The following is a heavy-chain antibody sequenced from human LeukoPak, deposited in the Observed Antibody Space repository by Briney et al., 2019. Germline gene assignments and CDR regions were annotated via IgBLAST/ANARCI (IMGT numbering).Heavy chain of an antibody. CDR3: AKSGDGYRFDY. J-gene: IGHJ4*02. CDR1: GFTFSSDG. D-gene: IGHD5-24*01. Sequence: PGGSLRLSCAASGFTFSSDGMHWVSQAPGKGLEWVAFIRHDGSKKYYADSVKGRFTTSRDNSKNTLDLQMNSLRPEDTAVYYCAKSGDGYRFDYWGQGTLVTVSS. CDR2: IRHDGSKK. V-gene: IGHV3-30*02.